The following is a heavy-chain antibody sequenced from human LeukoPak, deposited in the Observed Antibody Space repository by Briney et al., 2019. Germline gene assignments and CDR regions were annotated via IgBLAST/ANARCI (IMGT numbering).Heavy chain of an antibody. CDR3: ARDLNPYYYDSSGYQPGDY. J-gene: IGHJ4*02. Sequence: GGSLRLSCAASGFTFSSYWMHWVRQAPGKGLVWASSINSDGSSTSYADSVKGRFTISRDNAKNTLYLQMNSLRAEDTAVYYCARDLNPYYYDSSGYQPGDYWGQGTLVTVSS. CDR2: INSDGSST. CDR1: GFTFSSYW. D-gene: IGHD3-22*01. V-gene: IGHV3-74*01.